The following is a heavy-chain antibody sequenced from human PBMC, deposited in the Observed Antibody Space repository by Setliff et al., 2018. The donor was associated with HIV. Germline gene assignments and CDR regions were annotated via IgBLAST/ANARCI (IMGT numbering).Heavy chain of an antibody. V-gene: IGHV1-46*01. Sequence: ASVKVSCKSSGYIFTTHYIHWVRQAPGQGIEWMGISNPSSRTTIYAQKFRGRMTLTKDKSTTTVYMELSSLRSDDTAVYYCARGGRVDESRGYYYPLMYWGQGTLVTVSS. CDR1: GYIFTTHY. J-gene: IGHJ4*02. D-gene: IGHD3-22*01. CDR2: SNPSSRTT. CDR3: ARGGRVDESRGYYYPLMY.